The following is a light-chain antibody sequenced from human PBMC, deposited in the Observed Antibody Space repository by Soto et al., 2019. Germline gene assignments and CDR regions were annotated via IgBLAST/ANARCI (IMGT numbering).Light chain of an antibody. CDR2: KAS. CDR3: QQLRMYPST. J-gene: IGKJ4*01. Sequence: DIKMSQSPSTLSASVGDRVTITCRASQSISSLLAWYQQKPGKAPKFLIYKASSLQSGVPSRFSGSGSGTEFTLTITSLQPDDFATYYCQQLRMYPSTFGGGTKVDI. CDR1: QSISSL. V-gene: IGKV1-5*03.